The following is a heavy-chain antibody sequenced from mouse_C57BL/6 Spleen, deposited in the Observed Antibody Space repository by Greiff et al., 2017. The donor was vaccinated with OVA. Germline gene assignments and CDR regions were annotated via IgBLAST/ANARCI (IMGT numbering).Heavy chain of an antibody. D-gene: IGHD1-1*01. CDR2: IYPGDGDT. CDR1: GYAFSSYW. Sequence: VQLQQSGAELVKPGASVKISCKASGYAFSSYWMNWVKQRPGTGLEWIGQIYPGDGDTNYNGKFKGKATLTADKSSSTAYMQLSSLTSEDSAVYFCARRIGSSYWYAMDYWGQGTSVTVSS. J-gene: IGHJ4*01. V-gene: IGHV1-80*01. CDR3: ARRIGSSYWYAMDY.